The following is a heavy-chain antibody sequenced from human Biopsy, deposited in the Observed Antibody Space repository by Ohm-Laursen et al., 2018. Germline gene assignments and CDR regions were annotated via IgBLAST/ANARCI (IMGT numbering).Heavy chain of an antibody. J-gene: IGHJ5*01. D-gene: IGHD3-3*01. V-gene: IGHV4-59*01. CDR3: ARVRGGFLEWFDY. Sequence: TLSLTCPVSGESMGTYYWSWIRQPPGKVMEWIASIYYSGTTHKNPSLKSRVTISVDTSQGLLSLDLSSVTAADTAVYYCARVRGGFLEWFDYWGQGTLVTVSS. CDR2: IYYSGTT. CDR1: GESMGTYY.